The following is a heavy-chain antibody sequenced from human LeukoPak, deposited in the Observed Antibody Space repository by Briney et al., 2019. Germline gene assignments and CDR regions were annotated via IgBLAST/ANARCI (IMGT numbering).Heavy chain of an antibody. Sequence: KPSETLSLTCAVYGGSFSGYYLSWIRQPPGKGLEWIGEINHSGSTNYNPSLKSRVTISVDTSKNQFSLELSSVTAADTAVYYCARASPGYQLLYYAFDIWGQGTMVTVSS. J-gene: IGHJ3*02. CDR2: INHSGST. V-gene: IGHV4-34*01. CDR1: GGSFSGYY. D-gene: IGHD2-2*02. CDR3: ARASPGYQLLYYAFDI.